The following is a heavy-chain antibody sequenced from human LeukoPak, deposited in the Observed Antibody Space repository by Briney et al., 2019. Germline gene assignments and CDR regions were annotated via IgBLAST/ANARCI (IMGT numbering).Heavy chain of an antibody. V-gene: IGHV1-2*02. J-gene: IGHJ3*02. CDR1: GYTFITYY. D-gene: IGHD4-23*01. CDR3: ARRLGLRWDLQAFDI. CDR2: INPHSGGT. Sequence: GASVKVSCKTSGYTFITYYIHWLRQAPGQGLEWMGWINPHSGGTNFAQKFQARVTMTRDTSINTAYMEISRLRSDDTAVYYCARRLGLRWDLQAFDIWGQGTMVTVSS.